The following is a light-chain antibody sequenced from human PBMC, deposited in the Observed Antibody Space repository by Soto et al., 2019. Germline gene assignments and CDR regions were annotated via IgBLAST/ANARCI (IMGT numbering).Light chain of an antibody. J-gene: IGLJ2*01. Sequence: QSAPTQRPSASGSPGQSATISCTGTSSDVGGYNYVSWYQQYPGKAPKLIIYEVSRRPSGVPDRFSGSKSGNTASLTVSGLQAEDEADYYCSSYAGSSTWVFGGGTKLTVL. CDR2: EVS. CDR3: SSYAGSSTWV. CDR1: SSDVGGYNY. V-gene: IGLV2-8*01.